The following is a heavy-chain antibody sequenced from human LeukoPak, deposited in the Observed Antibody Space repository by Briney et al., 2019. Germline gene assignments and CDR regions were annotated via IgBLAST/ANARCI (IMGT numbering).Heavy chain of an antibody. V-gene: IGHV4-38-2*02. CDR1: GYSISSGYY. Sequence: SETLSLTCTVSGYSISSGYYWGWIRQPPGKGLEWIGSIYHSGSTYYNPSLKSRVTISVDTSKNQFSLKLSSVTAADTAVYYCARRAYYYDSSGYYQDAFDIWGQGTMVTVSS. D-gene: IGHD3-22*01. CDR3: ARRAYYYDSSGYYQDAFDI. CDR2: IYHSGST. J-gene: IGHJ3*02.